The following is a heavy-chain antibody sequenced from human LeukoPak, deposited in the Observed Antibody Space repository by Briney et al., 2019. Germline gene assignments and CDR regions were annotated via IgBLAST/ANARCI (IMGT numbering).Heavy chain of an antibody. CDR1: GGSISSYY. V-gene: IGHV4-59*08. J-gene: IGHJ4*02. D-gene: IGHD6-13*01. CDR3: ARGGQQLVL. CDR2: IYYSGST. Sequence: SETLSPTCTVSGGSISSYYWSWIRQPPGKGLEWIGYIYYSGSTNYNPSLKSRVTISVDTSKNQFSLKLSSVTAADTAVYYCARGGQQLVLWGQGTLVTVSS.